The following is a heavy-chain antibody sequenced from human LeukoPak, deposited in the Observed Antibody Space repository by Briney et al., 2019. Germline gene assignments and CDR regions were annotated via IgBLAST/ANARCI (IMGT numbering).Heavy chain of an antibody. J-gene: IGHJ6*04. CDR2: ISVSGGST. Sequence: PGGSLRLSCAASGFTFSSYAMSWVRQAPGKGLEWVSAISVSGGSTYYADSVKGRFTISRDNSKNTLYLQMNSLRAEDAAVYYCAKDEGDRARIFHVWGKGTTVTVSS. D-gene: IGHD2/OR15-2a*01. CDR3: AKDEGDRARIFHV. CDR1: GFTFSSYA. V-gene: IGHV3-23*01.